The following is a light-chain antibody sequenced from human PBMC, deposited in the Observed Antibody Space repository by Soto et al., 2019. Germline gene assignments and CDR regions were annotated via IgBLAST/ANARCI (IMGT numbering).Light chain of an antibody. V-gene: IGKV1-39*01. CDR2: AAS. J-gene: IGKJ1*01. CDR3: QQSYSTPPT. CDR1: QSISSY. Sequence: DIQMTQSPSSLSASVGDRVTITCRASQSISSYLNWYQQKPGKAPKLLIYAASILQSGVASRFSGSGSGTDFPLTSSSLQPEDFETYYCQQSYSTPPTFGQGTKVEIK.